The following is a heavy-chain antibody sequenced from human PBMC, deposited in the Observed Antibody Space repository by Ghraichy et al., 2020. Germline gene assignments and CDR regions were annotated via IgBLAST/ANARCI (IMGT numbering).Heavy chain of an antibody. V-gene: IGHV3-73*01. CDR2: IRSKANSYAT. D-gene: IGHD2-8*01. J-gene: IGHJ4*02. CDR3: TRGYCTNDICYNFDY. Sequence: GGSLRLSCAASGFTFSGSAMHWVRQASGKGLEWVGRIRSKANSYATVYAASVKGRFIISRDDSKNTAYLQMNSLKTEDTAVYYCTRGYCTNDICYNFDYWGQGTLVTVSS. CDR1: GFTFSGSA.